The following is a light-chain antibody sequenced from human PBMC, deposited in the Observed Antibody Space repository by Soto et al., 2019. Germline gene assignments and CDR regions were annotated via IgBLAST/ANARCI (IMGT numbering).Light chain of an antibody. J-gene: IGLJ2*01. V-gene: IGLV2-23*01. Sequence: QSVLAQPASVSGSPGKSITISCTGISTDVGSHNLVSWYKHPPGKAPKLIIYEGSKLPSGVSNRFSGSKSGNTASLTISWLQAEDEADYYCCSYAGSSALLFGGGTKLTVL. CDR3: CSYAGSSALL. CDR1: STDVGSHNL. CDR2: EGS.